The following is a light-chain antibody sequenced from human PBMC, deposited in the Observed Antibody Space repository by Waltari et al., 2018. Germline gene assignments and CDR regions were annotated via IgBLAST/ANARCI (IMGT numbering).Light chain of an antibody. CDR1: QSISTY. CDR3: QQSYCTPRT. J-gene: IGKJ1*01. Sequence: DIQMTQSPSSLSASVGDRVTITCRASQSISTYSNWYHQKPGKAPKVLIYAASSLQSGVPSRFSGSGSGTDFTLTISNLQPEDFATYYCQQSYCTPRTFGQGTKVEIK. V-gene: IGKV1-39*01. CDR2: AAS.